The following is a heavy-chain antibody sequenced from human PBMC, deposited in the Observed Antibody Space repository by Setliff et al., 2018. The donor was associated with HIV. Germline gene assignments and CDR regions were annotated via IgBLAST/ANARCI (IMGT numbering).Heavy chain of an antibody. CDR3: ATGPLDY. CDR2: IKHNSDGGTT. J-gene: IGHJ4*02. CDR1: GIIFTDAW. Sequence: PGESLRLSCTTSGIIFTDAWMNWVRRAPGKGLEWVGLIKHNSDGGTTDFAAPVKGRFTISRDDSKNTVYLQMNSLKIDDTGLYYCATGPLDYWGQGTLVTV. V-gene: IGHV3-15*07.